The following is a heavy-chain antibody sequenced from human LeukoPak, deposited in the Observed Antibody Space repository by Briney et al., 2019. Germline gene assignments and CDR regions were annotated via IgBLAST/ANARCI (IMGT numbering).Heavy chain of an antibody. CDR1: XXXXNDGGFS. CDR2: THHSGTT. V-gene: IGHV4-30-2*01. D-gene: IGHD1-7*01. Sequence: PSETLSLTCTXXXXXXNDGGFSWSWIRQPLGKGLEWIGYTHHSGTTYHNPSLRGRVTMSVDTSKNHFSLKLTSATAADTAVYFCARNNSNYAAFDIWGQGTMVTVSS. J-gene: IGHJ3*02. CDR3: ARNNSNYAAFDI.